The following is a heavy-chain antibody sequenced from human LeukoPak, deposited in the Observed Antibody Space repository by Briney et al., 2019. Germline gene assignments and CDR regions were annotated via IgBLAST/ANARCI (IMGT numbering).Heavy chain of an antibody. CDR1: GGSISSYY. Sequence: SETLSLTCTVSGGSISSYYWSWIRQPPGKGLEWIGYIYYSGSTNYNPSLKSRVTISVDTSKNQFSLKLSSVTAEDTAVYYCARVGDAFDIWGQGTMVTVSS. CDR2: IYYSGST. V-gene: IGHV4-59*01. D-gene: IGHD3-16*01. J-gene: IGHJ3*02. CDR3: ARVGDAFDI.